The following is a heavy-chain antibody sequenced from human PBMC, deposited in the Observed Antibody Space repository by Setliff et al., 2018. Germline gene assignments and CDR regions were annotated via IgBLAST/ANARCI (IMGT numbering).Heavy chain of an antibody. J-gene: IGHJ4*02. V-gene: IGHV1-3*01. CDR3: ARIGFGYYSISGAWYFDN. D-gene: IGHD3-22*01. CDR1: GYSFTSYT. CDR2: ISPGNGNT. Sequence: ASVKVSCKASGYSFTSYTIHWARQAPGQGLEWMGWISPGNGNTAYSQKIQDRVTITRDTSASTAYMELSSLRSEDTAVYYCARIGFGYYSISGAWYFDNWGQGTLVTVSS.